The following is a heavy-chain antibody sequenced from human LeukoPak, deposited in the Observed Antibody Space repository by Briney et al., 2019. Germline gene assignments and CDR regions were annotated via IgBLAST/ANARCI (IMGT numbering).Heavy chain of an antibody. J-gene: IGHJ4*02. V-gene: IGHV4-39*01. CDR3: ARDSMGRGVIITEPLDY. D-gene: IGHD3-10*01. CDR1: GGSISSSSYY. Sequence: NPSETLSLTCTVSGGSISSSSYYWGWIRQPPGKGLEWIGSIYYSGSTHYNPSLKSRVTISVDTSKNQFSLKLSSVTAADTAVYYCARDSMGRGVIITEPLDYWGQGTLVTVSS. CDR2: IYYSGST.